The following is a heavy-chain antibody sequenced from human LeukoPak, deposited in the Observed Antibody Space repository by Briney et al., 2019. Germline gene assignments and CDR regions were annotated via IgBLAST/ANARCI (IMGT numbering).Heavy chain of an antibody. CDR1: GFTFSSYG. CDR2: IWYDGSNK. D-gene: IGHD1-14*01. Sequence: GRSLRLSCAASGFTFSSYGMHWVRQAPGKGLEWVAVIWYDGSNKYYADSVKGRFTVSRDNSKNTLYLQMNSLRAEDTAVYYCARLGVYLGTDYWGQGTLVTVSS. V-gene: IGHV3-33*01. CDR3: ARLGVYLGTDY. J-gene: IGHJ4*02.